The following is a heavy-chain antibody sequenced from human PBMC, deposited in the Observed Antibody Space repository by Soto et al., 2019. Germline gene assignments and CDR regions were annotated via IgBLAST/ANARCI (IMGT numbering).Heavy chain of an antibody. D-gene: IGHD3-22*01. Sequence: QVQLVQSGAEVKKPGSSVKVSCKAPGGTFSSYAINWVRQAPGQGLEWMGGIIPIFGAANYAQKFQGRVTITAYESTTTAYMELSSLRSEDTAVYYCARGAGYYDSSGYYYRAFDIWGQGTMVTVSS. CDR2: IIPIFGAA. J-gene: IGHJ3*02. V-gene: IGHV1-69*01. CDR3: ARGAGYYDSSGYYYRAFDI. CDR1: GGTFSSYA.